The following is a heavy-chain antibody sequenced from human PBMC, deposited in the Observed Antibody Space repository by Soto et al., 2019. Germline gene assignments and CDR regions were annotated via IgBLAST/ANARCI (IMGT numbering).Heavy chain of an antibody. D-gene: IGHD3-16*01. V-gene: IGHV4-59*08. CDR3: ARRYGWAFDI. Sequence: QVQLQESGPGLVKPSETLSLTCTVSGGSIRSYYWSWIRQPPGKGLEWIGYIYYSGSTNYNPSLMSRVTISVDTSKNQFSLKLSSVTAADTAVYYCARRYGWAFDIWGQGTMVTVSS. CDR2: IYYSGST. CDR1: GGSIRSYY. J-gene: IGHJ3*02.